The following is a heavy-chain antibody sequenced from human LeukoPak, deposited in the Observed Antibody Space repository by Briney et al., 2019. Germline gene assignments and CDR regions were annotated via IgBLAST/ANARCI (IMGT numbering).Heavy chain of an antibody. Sequence: PSETLSLTCTVSGDSISSSYYYWSWIRQHPGKGLEWIGYIYYSGSTYYNPSLKSRVTISVDTSKNQFSLKLSSVTAADTAVYYCARANCGGGSCYSDYWGQGTLVTVSS. D-gene: IGHD2-15*01. CDR3: ARANCGGGSCYSDY. J-gene: IGHJ4*02. V-gene: IGHV4-31*03. CDR2: IYYSGST. CDR1: GDSISSSYYY.